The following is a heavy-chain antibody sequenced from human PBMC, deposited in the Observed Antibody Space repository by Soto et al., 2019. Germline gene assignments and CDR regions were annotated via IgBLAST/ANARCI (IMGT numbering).Heavy chain of an antibody. Sequence: QVQLVQSGAEVKKPGASVKVSCKASGYTFTSYDINWVRQATGQGLEWMGWMNPNSANTGYAQKFQCRVTMTRHTSIITAYMELSSLRSEDTAVYYCAGSTNDYGDRHWGQGTLVTVSS. D-gene: IGHD4-17*01. CDR2: MNPNSANT. CDR3: AGSTNDYGDRH. J-gene: IGHJ4*02. V-gene: IGHV1-8*01. CDR1: GYTFTSYD.